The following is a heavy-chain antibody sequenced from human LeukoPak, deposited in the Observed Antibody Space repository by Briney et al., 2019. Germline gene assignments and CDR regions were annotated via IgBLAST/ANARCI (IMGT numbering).Heavy chain of an antibody. V-gene: IGHV4-31*03. D-gene: IGHD1-26*01. CDR3: ARAKSWELILDY. J-gene: IGHJ4*02. CDR1: GGSISTDGHY. CDR2: IYYSGST. Sequence: SQTLSLTCTVSGGSISTDGHYWSWIRQHPGKGLEWIGYIYYSGSTYYNPSLKSRVTISVDTSKNQFSLKLSSVTAADTAVYYCARAKSWELILDYWGQGTLVTVSS.